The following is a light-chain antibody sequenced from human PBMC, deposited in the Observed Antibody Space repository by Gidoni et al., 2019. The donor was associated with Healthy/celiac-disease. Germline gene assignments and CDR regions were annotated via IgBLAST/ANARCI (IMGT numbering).Light chain of an antibody. V-gene: IGKV3-20*01. J-gene: IGKJ1*01. Sequence: EIVLTQSPGTLSLSPGERATLSCRASQSVSSSYLAWYQQKPGQAPRLLIYGASSRATGIPDRFSGSGSGTDFTLTISRLEPEDFAVYYCKQYGSSPGWPFGQGTKVEIK. CDR3: KQYGSSPGWP. CDR1: QSVSSSY. CDR2: GAS.